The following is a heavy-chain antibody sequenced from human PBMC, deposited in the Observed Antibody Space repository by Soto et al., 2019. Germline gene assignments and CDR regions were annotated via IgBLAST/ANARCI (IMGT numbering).Heavy chain of an antibody. D-gene: IGHD6-6*01. CDR2: IGTAVDT. CDR3: ARGSGSSASFDY. V-gene: IGHV3-13*01. J-gene: IGHJ4*02. CDR1: CFSFSSYD. Sequence: XVSLRLSCAASCFSFSSYDMHWVRQATGKGLEWVSAIGTAVDTYYPGSVKGRFTISRENAKNSLYLQMNSLRAGDTAVYYCARGSGSSASFDYWGQRTLVTVSS.